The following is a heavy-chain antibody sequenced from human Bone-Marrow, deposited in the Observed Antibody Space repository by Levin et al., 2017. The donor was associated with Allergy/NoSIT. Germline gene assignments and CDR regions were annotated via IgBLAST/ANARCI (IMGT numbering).Heavy chain of an antibody. CDR1: SDSSAKYW. V-gene: IGHV5-51*01. J-gene: IGHJ4*02. D-gene: IGHD2-15*01. Sequence: GESLKISCKTSSDSSAKYWIGWVRQVPGKGLEWMGIIYPGDSDTRYNPSFQAQVTISADKSINTAYLQWSSLRTSDTATYYCAKGSDATGYYFDYWGQGTLVTVSS. CDR3: AKGSDATGYYFDY. CDR2: IYPGDSDT.